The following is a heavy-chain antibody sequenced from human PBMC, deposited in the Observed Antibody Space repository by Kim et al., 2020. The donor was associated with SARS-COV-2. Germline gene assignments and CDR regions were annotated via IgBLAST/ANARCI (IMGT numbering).Heavy chain of an antibody. CDR2: IRSKAYGGTT. V-gene: IGHV3-49*04. Sequence: GGSLRLSCTASGFTFGDYAMSWVRQAPGKGLEWVGFIRSKAYGGTTEYAASVKGRFTISRDDSKSIAYLQMNSLKTEDTAVYYCTRGWLQLAGGDYFDYWGQGTLVTVSS. CDR1: GFTFGDYA. CDR3: TRGWLQLAGGDYFDY. D-gene: IGHD5-12*01. J-gene: IGHJ4*02.